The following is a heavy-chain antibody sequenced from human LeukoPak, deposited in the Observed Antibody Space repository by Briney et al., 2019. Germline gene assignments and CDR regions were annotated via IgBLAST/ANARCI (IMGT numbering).Heavy chain of an antibody. CDR2: ISGSGGST. CDR1: GFTFSSYA. V-gene: IGHV3-23*01. Sequence: GGSLRLSCAASGFTFSSYAMSWVRQAPGRGLEWVSAISGSGGSTYYADSVKGRFTISRDNSKNTLYLQMNSLRAEDTAVYYCAKDLDVVVVAEYWGQGTLVTVSS. J-gene: IGHJ4*02. CDR3: AKDLDVVVVAEY. D-gene: IGHD2-15*01.